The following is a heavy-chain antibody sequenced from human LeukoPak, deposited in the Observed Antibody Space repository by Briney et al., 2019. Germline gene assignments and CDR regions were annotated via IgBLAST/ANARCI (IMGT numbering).Heavy chain of an antibody. CDR1: GYTFTSYG. J-gene: IGHJ4*02. D-gene: IGHD6-13*01. Sequence: ASVKVSCKASGYTFTSYGISWVRRAPGQGLEWMGWISAYNGNTNYAQKLQGRVTMTTDTSTSTAYMELRSLRSDDTAVYYCARDLWGGSSWYSGSSYWGQGTLVTVSS. CDR3: ARDLWGGSSWYSGSSY. CDR2: ISAYNGNT. V-gene: IGHV1-18*01.